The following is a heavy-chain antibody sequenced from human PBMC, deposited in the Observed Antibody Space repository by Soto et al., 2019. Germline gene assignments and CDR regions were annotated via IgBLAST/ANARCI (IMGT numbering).Heavy chain of an antibody. Sequence: ASVKVSCKASGYTFTDYYLHWVRQAPGQGLEWMGWINPNSGGTHSAQKFQGWVTMTRDTSITTVYMELNNLTSDDTAMYFCARDWGHYYGSGSFPSPHPSDIWGQGILVTVSS. CDR2: INPNSGGT. J-gene: IGHJ4*02. CDR1: GYTFTDYY. V-gene: IGHV1-2*04. CDR3: ARDWGHYYGSGSFPSPHPSDI. D-gene: IGHD3-10*01.